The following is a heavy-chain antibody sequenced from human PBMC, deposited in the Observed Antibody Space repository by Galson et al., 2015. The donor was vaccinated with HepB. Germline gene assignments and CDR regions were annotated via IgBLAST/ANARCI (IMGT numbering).Heavy chain of an antibody. CDR3: ARDSPDPPYYYDSSGYYYASPPDY. D-gene: IGHD3-22*01. J-gene: IGHJ4*02. Sequence: SLRLSCAASGFTLSSYAMHWVRQAPGKGLEWVAVISYDGSNKYYADSVKGRLTISRDNSKNTLYLQMNSLRAEDTAVYYCARDSPDPPYYYDSSGYYYASPPDYWGQGTLVTVSS. CDR2: ISYDGSNK. V-gene: IGHV3-30-3*01. CDR1: GFTLSSYA.